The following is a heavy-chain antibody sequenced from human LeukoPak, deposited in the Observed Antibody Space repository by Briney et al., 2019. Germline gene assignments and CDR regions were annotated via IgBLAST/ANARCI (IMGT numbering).Heavy chain of an antibody. J-gene: IGHJ6*02. V-gene: IGHV3-43*02. CDR3: AKDKGWLQFAGMDV. CDR2: ISGDGGST. D-gene: IGHD5-24*01. CDR1: GFTFDDYA. Sequence: GGSLRLSCSASGFTFDDYAIHWVRQAPGKGLEWVSLISGDGGSTYYADSVKGRFTISRDNSKNSLYLQMNSLRTEDTALYYCAKDKGWLQFAGMDVWGQGTTVTVSS.